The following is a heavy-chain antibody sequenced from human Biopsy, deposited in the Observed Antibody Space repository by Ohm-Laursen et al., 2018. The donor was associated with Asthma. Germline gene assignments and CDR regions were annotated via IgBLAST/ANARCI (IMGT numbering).Heavy chain of an antibody. D-gene: IGHD6-13*01. CDR2: VSWNSRDI. J-gene: IGHJ4*02. CDR3: VKDIRLQLWGFDS. CDR1: GFTFDDFA. V-gene: IGHV3-9*01. Sequence: SLRLSCTASGFTFDDFAMHWVRQAPGKGLEWVASVSWNSRDIAYADSVRGRFTISRDNAKNSLYLQMNSLRGADTALYYCVKDIRLQLWGFDSWGQGTLVTVSS.